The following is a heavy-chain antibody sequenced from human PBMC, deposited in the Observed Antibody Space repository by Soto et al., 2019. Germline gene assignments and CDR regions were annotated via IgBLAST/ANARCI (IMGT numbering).Heavy chain of an antibody. CDR2: INHSGST. Sequence: PSETLSLTCAVYGGSFSGYYWSWIRQPPGKGLEWIGEINHSGSTNYNPFLKSRVTISVDTSKNQFSLKLSSVTAADTAVYYCASLEAYCSGGSCYFYWGQGTLVTVSS. D-gene: IGHD2-15*01. CDR3: ASLEAYCSGGSCYFY. CDR1: GGSFSGYY. V-gene: IGHV4-34*01. J-gene: IGHJ4*02.